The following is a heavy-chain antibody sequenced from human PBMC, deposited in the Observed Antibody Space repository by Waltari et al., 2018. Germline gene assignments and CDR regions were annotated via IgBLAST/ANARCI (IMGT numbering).Heavy chain of an antibody. V-gene: IGHV3-43*01. D-gene: IGHD2-15*01. J-gene: IGHJ4*02. Sequence: EVQLVESGGVVVKPGGSLRLSCAASGFKFDDFMMHWVRQAPGKGLEWVSLISWDGETTSYADSVKGRLIISRDNSRNSLYLEMNNLRTEDTAVYYCAKEGNGGSCLDHWGQGTLVTVSS. CDR2: ISWDGETT. CDR3: AKEGNGGSCLDH. CDR1: GFKFDDFM.